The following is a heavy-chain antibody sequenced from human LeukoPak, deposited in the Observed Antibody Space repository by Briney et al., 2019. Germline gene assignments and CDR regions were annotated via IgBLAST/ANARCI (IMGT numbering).Heavy chain of an antibody. CDR3: ARDVSSWYGGYYYYYMDV. D-gene: IGHD6-13*01. V-gene: IGHV4-59*12. Sequence: SETLSLTCTVSGGSISSYYWSWIRQPPGKGLEWIGSIYYSGSTYYNPSLKSRVTISVDTSKNQFSLKLSSVTAADTAVYYCARDVSSWYGGYYYYYMDVWGKGTTVTVSS. CDR2: IYYSGST. CDR1: GGSISSYY. J-gene: IGHJ6*03.